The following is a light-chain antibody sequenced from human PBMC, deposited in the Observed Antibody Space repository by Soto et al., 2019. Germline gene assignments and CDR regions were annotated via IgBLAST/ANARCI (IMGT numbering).Light chain of an antibody. CDR1: QSITKY. Sequence: DIQMTQSPSTLSVSVGDRVTITCRASQSITKYLGWYQQKPGEAPDLLIYDVSILESGVPSRFSGSGSGTEFTLTISSLXADDFATYYCQQYNSYSSLTFGQGTKVDIK. J-gene: IGKJ1*01. CDR3: QQYNSYSSLT. V-gene: IGKV1-5*01. CDR2: DVS.